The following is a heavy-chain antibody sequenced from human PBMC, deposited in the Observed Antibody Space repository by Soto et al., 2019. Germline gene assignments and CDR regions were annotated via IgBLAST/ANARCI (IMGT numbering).Heavy chain of an antibody. CDR2: INAGNGNT. D-gene: IGHD6-19*01. Sequence: QVQLAQSGAEEKKPGASVKVSCKASGYNFTGYAMHWVREAPGQRLEWMGWINAGNGNTKYSQKFQGRVTITRDTSASTAYMELSSLRSEDTAVFYCARAVAVPADFDYWGQGTLVTVSS. J-gene: IGHJ4*02. CDR1: GYNFTGYA. CDR3: ARAVAVPADFDY. V-gene: IGHV1-3*05.